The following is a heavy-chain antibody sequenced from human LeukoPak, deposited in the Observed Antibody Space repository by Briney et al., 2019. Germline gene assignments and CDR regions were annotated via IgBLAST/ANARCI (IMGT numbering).Heavy chain of an antibody. CDR2: INHSGST. D-gene: IGHD3-10*01. CDR1: GGSFSGYY. V-gene: IGHV4-34*01. J-gene: IGHJ6*03. Sequence: SGTLSLTCAVYGGSFSGYYWSWIRQPPGKGLEWIGEINHSGSTNYNPSLKSRVIISVDTSKNQFSLKLSSVTAADTAVYYCARPITMVRGAQKYYMDVWGKGTTVTISS. CDR3: ARPITMVRGAQKYYMDV.